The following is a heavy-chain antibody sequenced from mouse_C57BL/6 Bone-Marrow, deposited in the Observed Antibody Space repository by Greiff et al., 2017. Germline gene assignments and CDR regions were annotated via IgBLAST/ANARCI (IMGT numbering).Heavy chain of an antibody. CDR3: ARYGSSYEAWFAY. D-gene: IGHD1-1*01. J-gene: IGHJ3*01. V-gene: IGHV7-3*01. CDR1: GFTFTDYY. CDR2: IRNKANGYTT. Sequence: VQLQQSGGGLVQPGGSLSLSCAASGFTFTDYYMSWVRQPPGKALEWLGFIRNKANGYTTEYSASVKGRFTISRDNSQSILYLQMNALRAEDSATYYCARYGSSYEAWFAYWGQGTLVTVSA.